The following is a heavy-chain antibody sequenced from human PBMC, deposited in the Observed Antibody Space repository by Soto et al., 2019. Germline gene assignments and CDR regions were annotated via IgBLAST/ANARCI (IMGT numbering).Heavy chain of an antibody. CDR3: ARSLYRGLDYYYYGMDV. Sequence: GESLKISCKGSGYSFTSYWIGWVRQMPGKGLEWMGIIYPGDSDTRYSPSFQGQVTISADKSVSTAYLQWSSLKASDTAMYYCARSLYRGLDYYYYGMDVWGQGTTVTVSS. CDR2: IYPGDSDT. J-gene: IGHJ6*02. D-gene: IGHD3-10*01. V-gene: IGHV5-51*01. CDR1: GYSFTSYW.